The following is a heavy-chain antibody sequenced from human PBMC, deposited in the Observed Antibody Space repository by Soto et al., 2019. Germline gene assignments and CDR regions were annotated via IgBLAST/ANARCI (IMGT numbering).Heavy chain of an antibody. CDR3: ARVVAGQHYYLDF. V-gene: IGHV4-59*01. CDR1: GGSITSYY. Sequence: PSETLSLTCSVSGGSITSYYWSWIRQSPGKGLEWIGFIYYSGSTHYSPSLESRVTFSVDRSKNQFSLKLNSVTAADTAVYFCARVVAGQHYYLDFWGKGTTVTVAS. CDR2: IYYSGST. D-gene: IGHD2-15*01. J-gene: IGHJ6*03.